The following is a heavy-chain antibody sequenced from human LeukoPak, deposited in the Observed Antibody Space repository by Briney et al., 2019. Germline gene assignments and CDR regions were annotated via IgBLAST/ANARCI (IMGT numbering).Heavy chain of an antibody. J-gene: IGHJ4*01. D-gene: IGHD4-23*01. Sequence: GGSLRLSCAASGFTLNTNDMNWVRQAPWKGLEWVSLMYPGGSVYYTDSVKGRFTVSRDISKNTMFLQMNTLRPDDTALYYCVRQGPGDNCRWGQGTLVTVSP. CDR1: GFTLNTND. CDR3: VRQGPGDNCR. CDR2: MYPGGSV. V-gene: IGHV3-66*02.